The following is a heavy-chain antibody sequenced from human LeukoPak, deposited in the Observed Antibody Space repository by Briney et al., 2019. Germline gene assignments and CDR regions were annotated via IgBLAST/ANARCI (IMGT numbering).Heavy chain of an antibody. Sequence: GASVKVSCKASGYSFTSSDINWVRQATGQALEWMGWMNANSGNTGYAHKFQGRVASTRDTSISTAYMELTSLRSEDTAVYYCARTLSRLNHYGDSAADSWGQGTLVTVSS. CDR3: ARTLSRLNHYGDSAADS. V-gene: IGHV1-8*01. J-gene: IGHJ4*02. CDR2: MNANSGNT. D-gene: IGHD4-17*01. CDR1: GYSFTSSD.